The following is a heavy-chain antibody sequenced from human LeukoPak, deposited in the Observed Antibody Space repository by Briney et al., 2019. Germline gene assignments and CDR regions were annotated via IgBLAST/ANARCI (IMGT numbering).Heavy chain of an antibody. CDR2: IYYSGRT. CDR1: DGSISSSSYY. J-gene: IGHJ4*02. Sequence: SETLSLTCTVSDGSISSSSYYWGWIRQPPGKGLEWIGSIYYSGRTYYNPSLKSRVTISVDTSKNQFSLKLSSVTAADTAVYYCASSSRWELRYYFDNWGQGTLVTVSS. D-gene: IGHD3-16*01. CDR3: ASSSRWELRYYFDN. V-gene: IGHV4-39*07.